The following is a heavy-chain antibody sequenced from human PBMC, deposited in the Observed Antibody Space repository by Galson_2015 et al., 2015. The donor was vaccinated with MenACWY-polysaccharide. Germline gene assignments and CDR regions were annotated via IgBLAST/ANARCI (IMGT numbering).Heavy chain of an antibody. J-gene: IGHJ4*02. Sequence: SPRLSRTASDFPLDVFAVHWVRQARGSGLEWVSGISWHSGSRGYAVSVKGRFTITRDTAKNSLYLQMNSLRPEDTALYYCAKDLYYDSSGSFDYWGQGTLVTVSS. CDR3: AKDLYYDSSGSFDY. CDR2: ISWHSGSR. V-gene: IGHV3-9*01. CDR1: DFPLDVFA. D-gene: IGHD3-22*01.